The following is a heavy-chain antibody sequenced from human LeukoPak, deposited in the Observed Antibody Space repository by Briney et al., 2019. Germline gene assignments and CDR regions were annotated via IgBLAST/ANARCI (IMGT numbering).Heavy chain of an antibody. Sequence: ASVKVSCKASGYTFTSYGISWVRQAPGQGLEWMGWISAYNGNTNYAQKLQGRVTMTTDTSTSTAYMELRSLRSDDKAVYYCARDSITMVRGVDDDAFDIWGQGTMVTVSS. J-gene: IGHJ3*02. CDR1: GYTFTSYG. D-gene: IGHD3-10*01. V-gene: IGHV1-18*01. CDR2: ISAYNGNT. CDR3: ARDSITMVRGVDDDAFDI.